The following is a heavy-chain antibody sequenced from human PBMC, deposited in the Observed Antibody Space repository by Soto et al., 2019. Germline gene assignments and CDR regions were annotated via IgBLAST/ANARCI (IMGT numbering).Heavy chain of an antibody. J-gene: IGHJ4*02. Sequence: VASVKVSCKASGYTLTHYGISWVRQAPGQGLEWMGWISPYNDDTKSAQKFQGRVTMTTDTSTTTVYMELRSLRSDDTAVYYCAREDCSGGSCYGVDYWGQGTLVTVSS. CDR1: GYTLTHYG. D-gene: IGHD2-15*01. CDR2: ISPYNDDT. CDR3: AREDCSGGSCYGVDY. V-gene: IGHV1-18*01.